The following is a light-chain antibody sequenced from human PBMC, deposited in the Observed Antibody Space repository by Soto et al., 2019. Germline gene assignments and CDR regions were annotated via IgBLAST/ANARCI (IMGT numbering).Light chain of an antibody. J-gene: IGKJ1*01. CDR2: KAS. CDR3: QQYNSYST. V-gene: IGKV1-5*03. Sequence: DIQMTQSPSTLSASVGDRVTITCRASQSISSWLAWYQQKPGKAPKLLIYKASSLKSGVPSRFSGSGSGTEFTLPISSLQHDDFGTYYCQQYNSYSTFGQGTKVEIK. CDR1: QSISSW.